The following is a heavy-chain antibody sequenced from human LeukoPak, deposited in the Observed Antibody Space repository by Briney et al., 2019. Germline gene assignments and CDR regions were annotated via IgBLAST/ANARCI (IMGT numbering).Heavy chain of an antibody. J-gene: IGHJ4*02. CDR2: LSDSGAST. D-gene: IGHD5-24*01. CDR1: GFTFSSYE. CDR3: ARTPSRDGYSHIDL. V-gene: IGHV3-23*01. Sequence: PGGSLRLSCAASGFTFSSYEMNWVRQAPGKGLEWVSTLSDSGASTYYADSVKGRFTISRDNSRNTMYLQMDSLRDDDTGVYFCARTPSRDGYSHIDLWGQGALVTVSS.